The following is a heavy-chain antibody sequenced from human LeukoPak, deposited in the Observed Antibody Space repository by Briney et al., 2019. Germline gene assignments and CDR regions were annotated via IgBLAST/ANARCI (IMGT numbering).Heavy chain of an antibody. CDR1: GGTFSSYA. V-gene: IGHV1-69*04. J-gene: IGHJ6*02. CDR2: IIPILGIA. Sequence: ASVKVFCKASGGTFSSYAISWVRQAPGQGLEWMGRIIPILGIANYAQKFQGRVTITADKSTSTAYMELSSLRSEDTAVYYCARDKRTEGYYYYGMDVWGQGTTVTVSS. CDR3: ARDKRTEGYYYYGMDV.